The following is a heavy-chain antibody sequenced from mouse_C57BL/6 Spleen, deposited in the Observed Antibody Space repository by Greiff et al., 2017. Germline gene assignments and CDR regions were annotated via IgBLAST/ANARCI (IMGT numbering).Heavy chain of an antibody. V-gene: IGHV1-64*01. Sequence: QVQLQQPGAELVKPGASVKLSCKASGYTFTSYWMHWVKQRPGQGLEWIGMIHPNSGSTNYNEKFKSKATLTVDKSSSTAYMQLSSLTSEDSAVYYCARSPITTVVRNAMDYWGQGTSVTVSS. CDR3: ARSPITTVVRNAMDY. CDR2: IHPNSGST. CDR1: GYTFTSYW. D-gene: IGHD1-1*01. J-gene: IGHJ4*01.